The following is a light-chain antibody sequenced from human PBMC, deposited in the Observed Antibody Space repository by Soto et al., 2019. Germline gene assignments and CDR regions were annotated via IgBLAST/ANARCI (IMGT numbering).Light chain of an antibody. V-gene: IGKV1-39*01. CDR3: HQSYGAPYT. CDR2: AAS. J-gene: IGKJ2*01. Sequence: DIRMTQSPSSLSASVGDRVTITCRASQSISSNLHWYQQKPGKAPKVLIYAASSLLSGVPSRFSGSQSGTDFTLTIISLQPEDCATYFCHQSYGAPYTFGQGTKLEIK. CDR1: QSISSN.